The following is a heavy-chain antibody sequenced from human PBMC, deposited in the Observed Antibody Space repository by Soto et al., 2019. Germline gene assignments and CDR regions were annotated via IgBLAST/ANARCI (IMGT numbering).Heavy chain of an antibody. V-gene: IGHV1-69*01. D-gene: IGHD1-26*01. Sequence: QVQLVQSGAEVKKPGSSVNVSCKASGGTFSSYSINWVRQAPGQGLEWMGEIIPIFGTATYAQKFQGRATSNADESTSTAYMELSSLRSEDTAVYYCARDGGRHSGGIAYWGQGTLVTVSS. CDR3: ARDGGRHSGGIAY. CDR1: GGTFSSYS. CDR2: IIPIFGTA. J-gene: IGHJ4*02.